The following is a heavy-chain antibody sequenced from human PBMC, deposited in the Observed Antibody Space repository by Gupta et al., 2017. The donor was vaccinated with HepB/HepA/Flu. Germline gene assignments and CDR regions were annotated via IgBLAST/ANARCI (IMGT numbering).Heavy chain of an antibody. Sequence: EVQLVESGGGLVQPGGSLRLSCAASGFTGSSYWMHWVRQVPGKGLVWVSRINPDGSIINYADSVKGRFTISRDKTTNALNLQMNSLRAEDTAVYYCTRDTFGPNDYWGQGTLVTVSS. D-gene: IGHD3-10*01. J-gene: IGHJ4*02. CDR2: INPDGSII. V-gene: IGHV3-74*01. CDR3: TRDTFGPNDY. CDR1: GFTGSSYW.